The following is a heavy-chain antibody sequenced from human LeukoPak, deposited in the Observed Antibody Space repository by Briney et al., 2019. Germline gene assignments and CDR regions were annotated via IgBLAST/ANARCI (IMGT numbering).Heavy chain of an antibody. Sequence: PSETLSLTCAVYGGSFSGYYWSWIRQPPGKGLEWIGEINHSGSTNYNPSLKSRVTISVDTSKNQFSLKLSSVTAADTAVYYCAGSSTSMFRPRTTFPWGQGTMVTVSS. CDR3: AGSSTSMFRPRTTFP. CDR1: GGSFSGYY. J-gene: IGHJ3*01. D-gene: IGHD2/OR15-2a*01. V-gene: IGHV4-34*01. CDR2: INHSGST.